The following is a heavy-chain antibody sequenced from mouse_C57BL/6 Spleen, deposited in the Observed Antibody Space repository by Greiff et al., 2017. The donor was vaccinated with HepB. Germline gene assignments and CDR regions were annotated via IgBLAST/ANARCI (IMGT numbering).Heavy chain of an antibody. D-gene: IGHD2-1*01. V-gene: IGHV1-76*01. J-gene: IGHJ3*01. CDR3: ASGDGNYGWFAY. CDR1: GYTFTDYY. CDR2: IYPGSGNT. Sequence: VQLKESGAELVRPGASVKLSCKASGYTFTDYYINWVKQRPGQGLEWIARIYPGSGNTYYNEKFKGKATLTAEKSSSTAYMQLSSLTSEDSAVYFCASGDGNYGWFAYWGQGTLVTVSA.